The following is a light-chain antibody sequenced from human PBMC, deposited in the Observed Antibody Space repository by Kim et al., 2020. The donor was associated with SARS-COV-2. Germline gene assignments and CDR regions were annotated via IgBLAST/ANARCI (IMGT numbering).Light chain of an antibody. V-gene: IGLV3-19*01. Sequence: ALGQEIQITCQGNNLKRVFSKWDQQKAGQVPVILSLCKNNPPLWIPDRFSGSSSRDTVSLTITGAQAEDEADYYCSSRDNSGHHLLFGGGTQLTVL. CDR2: CKN. CDR3: SSRDNSGHHLL. J-gene: IGLJ3*02. CDR1: NLKRVF.